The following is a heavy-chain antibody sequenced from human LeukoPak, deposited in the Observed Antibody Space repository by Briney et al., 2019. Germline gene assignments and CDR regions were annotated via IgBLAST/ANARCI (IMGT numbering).Heavy chain of an antibody. CDR1: GGSISSSNW. CDR3: ARGSMVYAPYYYYGMDV. J-gene: IGHJ6*02. Sequence: PSETLSLTCAVSGGSISSSNWWSWVRQPPGKGLEWIGEIYHSGSTNYNPSLKSRVTISVDTSKNQFSLKLSSVTAADTAVYYCARGSMVYAPYYYYGMDVWGQGTTVTVSS. CDR2: IYHSGST. V-gene: IGHV4-4*02. D-gene: IGHD2-8*01.